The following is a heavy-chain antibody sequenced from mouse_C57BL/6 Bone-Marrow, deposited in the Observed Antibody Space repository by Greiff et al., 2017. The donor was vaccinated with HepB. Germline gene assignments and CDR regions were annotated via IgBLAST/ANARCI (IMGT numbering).Heavy chain of an antibody. Sequence: EVQLQQSGTVLARPGASVKMSCKTSGYTFTSYWMHWVKQRPGQGLEWIGAIYPGNSDTSYNQKFTGKAKLTAVTSASTAYMELSSLTNEDSAVYYCTRGNYYGSSPYYFDYWGQGTTLTVSS. J-gene: IGHJ2*01. CDR3: TRGNYYGSSPYYFDY. CDR2: IYPGNSDT. D-gene: IGHD1-1*01. V-gene: IGHV1-5*01. CDR1: GYTFTSYW.